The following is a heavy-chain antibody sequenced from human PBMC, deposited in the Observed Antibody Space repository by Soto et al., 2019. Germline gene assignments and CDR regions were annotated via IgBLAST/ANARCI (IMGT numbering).Heavy chain of an antibody. CDR3: AKINWNQGRIFDS. Sequence: EVQLLESGGGLVQPGGSLRLSCAASGFTFSIYGMSWVRQAPGKGLEWVSTISDSGGTYYADSVKGRFTISRDNSKNTLYLQKNSLRAEDTAVYYCAKINWNQGRIFDSWGQGTLVTVSS. V-gene: IGHV3-23*01. D-gene: IGHD1-20*01. CDR1: GFTFSIYG. J-gene: IGHJ4*02. CDR2: ISDSGGT.